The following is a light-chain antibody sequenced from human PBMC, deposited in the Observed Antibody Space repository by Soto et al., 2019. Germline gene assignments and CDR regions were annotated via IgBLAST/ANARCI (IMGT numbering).Light chain of an antibody. V-gene: IGLV2-14*01. J-gene: IGLJ2*01. Sequence: QSVLTQPASVSGSPGQSITISCTGTSRDVGGYIYVSWYQQHPGKAPKLMIYDVSNRPSGVSNRFSGSKSGNSASLTISGLQAEDEADYYCTSYTGSSTLVFGGGTKLTVL. CDR3: TSYTGSSTLV. CDR1: SRDVGGYIY. CDR2: DVS.